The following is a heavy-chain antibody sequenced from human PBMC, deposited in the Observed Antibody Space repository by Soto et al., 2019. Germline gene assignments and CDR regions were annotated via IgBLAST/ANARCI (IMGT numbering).Heavy chain of an antibody. CDR3: AREDRDRETGLVPAAIDGMDV. D-gene: IGHD2-2*01. V-gene: IGHV1-8*01. J-gene: IGHJ6*02. CDR2: MNPNSGIP. Sequence: GASVKVSCKASGYTFTSYDINWVRQATGQGFEYLGWMNPNSGIPTYAQKFQGRVTFTADESTSTAYMELSSLRSDDTAVYYCAREDRDRETGLVPAAIDGMDVWGQGTTVTVSS. CDR1: GYTFTSYD.